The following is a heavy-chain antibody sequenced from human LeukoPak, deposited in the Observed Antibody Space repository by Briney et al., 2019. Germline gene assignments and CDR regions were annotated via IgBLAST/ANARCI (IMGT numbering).Heavy chain of an antibody. Sequence: GGSLRLSCAASGFTFSSYWMHWLRQEPRKGLVWVSRISTDGSSRSYADSVKGRFTISRDNGKNTLYLQMNSLRAEDTAVYYCAKFYDILTGYFDYWGQGTLVTVSS. CDR3: AKFYDILTGYFDY. V-gene: IGHV3-74*01. CDR2: ISTDGSSR. D-gene: IGHD3-9*01. J-gene: IGHJ4*02. CDR1: GFTFSSYW.